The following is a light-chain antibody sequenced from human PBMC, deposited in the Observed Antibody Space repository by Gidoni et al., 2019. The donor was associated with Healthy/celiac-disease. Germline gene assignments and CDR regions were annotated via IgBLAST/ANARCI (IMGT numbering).Light chain of an antibody. J-gene: IGKJ4*01. Sequence: DIQMTLSPSSLSASVGDRVTITCQASQDISNYLNWYQQNPGKAPKLLIYDASTLETGAPSRFSGSGSGTDFTFTISSLQPEDIATYYCQQYDNLPTCGGGTKVEIK. CDR1: QDISNY. CDR3: QQYDNLPT. V-gene: IGKV1-33*01. CDR2: DAS.